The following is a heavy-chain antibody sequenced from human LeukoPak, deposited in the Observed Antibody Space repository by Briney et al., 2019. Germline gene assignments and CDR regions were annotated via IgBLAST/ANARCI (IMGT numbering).Heavy chain of an antibody. CDR3: ARDRGLATPGSALDI. CDR2: INSNSDTV. J-gene: IGHJ3*02. Sequence: GGSLRLSCAASGFTFRTYGMNWVRQAPGKGLEWISYINSNSDTVHYSNSVEGRFTISRDNAKNSLYLQMNSLRAEDTAMYYCARDRGLATPGSALDIWGQGTMVTVSS. CDR1: GFTFRTYG. D-gene: IGHD6-13*01. V-gene: IGHV3-48*04.